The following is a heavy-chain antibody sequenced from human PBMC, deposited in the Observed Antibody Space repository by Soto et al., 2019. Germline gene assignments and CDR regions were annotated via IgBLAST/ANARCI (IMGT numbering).Heavy chain of an antibody. CDR3: ARATTMTSSFFFYALDV. CDR1: GGSMSDDDYY. V-gene: IGHV4-30-4*01. CDR2: IYYNGNT. Sequence: QVQLHESGPGLVKPSQTLSLTCTVSGGSMSDDDYYWNWIRQSPGKGLEWIGHIYYNGNTYYNPSLKSRLTMSLETSQNQFSLHLTSVIAADPALYFCARATTMTSSFFFYALDVWGQGTTVTVSS. J-gene: IGHJ6*02. D-gene: IGHD4-17*01.